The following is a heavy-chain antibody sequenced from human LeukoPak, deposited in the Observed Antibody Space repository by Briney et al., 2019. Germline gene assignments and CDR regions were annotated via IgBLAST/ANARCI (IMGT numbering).Heavy chain of an antibody. V-gene: IGHV4-4*02. J-gene: IGHJ4*02. CDR3: ARHNPQWIQLWPPYFDY. Sequence: SETLSLTCAVSGGPISSSNWWSWVRQPPGKGLEWIGEIYHSGSTNYNPSLKSRVTISVDTSKNQFSLKLSSVTAADTAVYYCARHNPQWIQLWPPYFDYWGQGTLVTVSS. D-gene: IGHD5-18*01. CDR2: IYHSGST. CDR1: GGPISSSNW.